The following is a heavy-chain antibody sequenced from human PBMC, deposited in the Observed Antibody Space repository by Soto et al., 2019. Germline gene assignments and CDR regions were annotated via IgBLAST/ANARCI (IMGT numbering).Heavy chain of an antibody. V-gene: IGHV4-59*01. CDR1: GGSISSYY. J-gene: IGHJ5*02. CDR3: ARGRYYDSKPFDP. D-gene: IGHD3-22*01. Sequence: TSETLSLTCTVSGGSISSYYWSWIRQPPGKGLEWIGYIYYSGSTNYNPSLKSRVTISVDTSKNQFSLKLSSVTAADTAVYYCARGRYYDSKPFDPWGQGTLVTVS. CDR2: IYYSGST.